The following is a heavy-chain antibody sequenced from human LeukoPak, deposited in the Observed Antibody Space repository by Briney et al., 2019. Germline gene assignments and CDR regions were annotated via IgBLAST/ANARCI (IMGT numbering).Heavy chain of an antibody. D-gene: IGHD5-12*01. J-gene: IGHJ6*02. CDR1: GGSISSSY. CDR2: IYYSGST. Sequence: SETLSVTCTVSGGSISSSYWSWLRQPPGQGLEWIGSIYYSGSTNYNPSLKSRVTISVDTSKNQFSLKLSSVTAADTAVYYCARGQGYSGYDWFGYYYYGMDVWGQGTTVTVSS. CDR3: ARGQGYSGYDWFGYYYYGMDV. V-gene: IGHV4-59*01.